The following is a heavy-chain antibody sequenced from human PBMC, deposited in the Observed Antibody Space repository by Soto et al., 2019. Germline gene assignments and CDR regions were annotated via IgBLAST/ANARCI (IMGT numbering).Heavy chain of an antibody. CDR3: ARIKWPQGNYFYVIEV. J-gene: IGHJ6*02. Sequence: GGSLTLSCVASEVTLSTYEMTSVGQPPAGGLEWVVNIREDGSDADYGHSVKGRFTISRDNAKNSLSLQLTTLRVADTAVYFCARIKWPQGNYFYVIEVWGQGTQVTVSS. D-gene: IGHD5-12*01. CDR2: IREDGSDA. CDR1: EVTLSTYE. V-gene: IGHV3-7*03.